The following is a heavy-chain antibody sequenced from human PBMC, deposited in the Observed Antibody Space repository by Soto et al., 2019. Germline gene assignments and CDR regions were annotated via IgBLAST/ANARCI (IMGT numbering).Heavy chain of an antibody. CDR2: IYYSGST. CDR3: ARGIAAAGTSWFDP. D-gene: IGHD6-13*01. CDR1: GGSISSYY. Sequence: SETLSLTCTVSGGSISSYYWSWIRQPPGKGLEWIGYIYYSGSTNYNPSLKSRVTISVDTSKNQFSLKLSSVTAADTAVYYCARGIAAAGTSWFDPWGQGTLVTVSS. J-gene: IGHJ5*02. V-gene: IGHV4-59*08.